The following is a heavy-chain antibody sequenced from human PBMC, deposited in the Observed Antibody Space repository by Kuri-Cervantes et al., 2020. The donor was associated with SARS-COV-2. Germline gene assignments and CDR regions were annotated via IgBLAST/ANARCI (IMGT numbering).Heavy chain of an antibody. CDR3: AARAGYCSSWNFDY. D-gene: IGHD6-13*01. CDR1: GVSISSSSYF. J-gene: IGHJ4*02. V-gene: IGHV4-39*07. CDR2: IYYIVRT. Sequence: GSLRLSCTVSGVSISSSSYFWGWVRQPPGKGLEWIGSIYYIVRTQYNPSLKSRLTISLDTSRNQFSLKLGSVTAADTAVYYCAARAGYCSSWNFDYWGQGTLVTVSS.